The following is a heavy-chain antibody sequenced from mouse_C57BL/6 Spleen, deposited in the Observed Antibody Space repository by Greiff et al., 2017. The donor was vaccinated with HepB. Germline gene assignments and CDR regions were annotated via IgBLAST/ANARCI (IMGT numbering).Heavy chain of an antibody. CDR1: GYAFPNYL. D-gene: IGHD1-1*01. J-gene: IGHJ4*01. CDR2: TNPGSGGT. V-gene: IGHV1-54*01. CDR3: ARGEMTTVVPSMDY. Sequence: QVQLQQSGAELVRPGTSVKVSCKASGYAFPNYLIEWVKQRPGQGLEWIGVTNPGSGGTNYNEKFKGKATLTADKSSSTAYMQLSSLTSEDSAVYFCARGEMTTVVPSMDYWGQGTSVTVSS.